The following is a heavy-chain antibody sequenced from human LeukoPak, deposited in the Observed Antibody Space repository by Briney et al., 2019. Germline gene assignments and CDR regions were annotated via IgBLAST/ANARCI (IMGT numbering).Heavy chain of an antibody. J-gene: IGHJ4*02. CDR3: ARYCSSTSFLLDY. CDR2: IYYSGST. Sequence: SETLSLTCTVSGASISSSNYYWGWIRQPPGKGLEWIGSIYYSGSTYYNPSLKSRVTISVDTFKNQFSLKLGSVTAADTAVYYCARYCSSTSFLLDYWGQGTLVTVSS. D-gene: IGHD2-2*01. CDR1: GASISSSNYY. V-gene: IGHV4-39*01.